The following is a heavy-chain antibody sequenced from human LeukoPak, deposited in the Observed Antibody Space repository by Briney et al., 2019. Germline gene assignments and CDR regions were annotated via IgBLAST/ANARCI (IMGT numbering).Heavy chain of an antibody. V-gene: IGHV1-18*01. J-gene: IGHJ4*02. CDR1: GYTFTSYG. D-gene: IGHD3-22*01. CDR3: ARGPYYYDSSGYYNHRFDY. Sequence: ASVKVSCKASGYTFTSYGISWVRPAPGQGLEWMGWISAYNGNTDYAQKLQGRVTMTTDTSTSTAYMELRSLRSDDTAVYYCARGPYYYDSSGYYNHRFDYRGQGTLVTVSS. CDR2: ISAYNGNT.